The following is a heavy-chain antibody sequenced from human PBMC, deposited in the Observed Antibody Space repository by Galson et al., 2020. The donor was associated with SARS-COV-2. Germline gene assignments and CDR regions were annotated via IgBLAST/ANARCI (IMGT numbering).Heavy chain of an antibody. CDR2: IKSKTDGGTT. J-gene: IGHJ6*02. D-gene: IGHD2-2*01. Sequence: GGSLRLSCAASGFTFSNAWMSWVRQAPGKGLEWVGRIKSKTDGGTTDYAAPVKGRFTISRDDSKNTLYLQMNSLKTEDTAVYYCTKSSIIVVVPAAMLEYYYYYYGMDVWGQGTTVTVSS. CDR3: TKSSIIVVVPAAMLEYYYYYYGMDV. V-gene: IGHV3-15*01. CDR1: GFTFSNAW.